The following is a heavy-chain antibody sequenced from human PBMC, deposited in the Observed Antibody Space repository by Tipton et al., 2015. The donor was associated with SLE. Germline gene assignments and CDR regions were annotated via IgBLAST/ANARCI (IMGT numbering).Heavy chain of an antibody. J-gene: IGHJ4*02. V-gene: IGHV4-61*02. CDR1: GGSISSGSYY. Sequence: TLSLTCTVSGGSISSGSYYWSWLRQPAGKGLEWIGRIYTSGSTNYNPSLKSRVTISVDTSKNQFSLKLSSVTAADTAVYYCARHVAAGADYWGQGTLVTVSS. CDR3: ARHVAAGADY. D-gene: IGHD6-13*01. CDR2: IYTSGST.